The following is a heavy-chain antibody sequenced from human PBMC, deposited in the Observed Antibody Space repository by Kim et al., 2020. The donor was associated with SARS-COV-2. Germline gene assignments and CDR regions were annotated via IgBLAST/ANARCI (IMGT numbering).Heavy chain of an antibody. J-gene: IGHJ4*02. CDR3: ASTRITIFGVVIALDY. CDR1: GYTFTSYG. Sequence: ASVKVSCKASGYTFTSYGISWVRQAPGQGLEWMGWISAYNGNTNYAQKLQGRVTMTTDTSTSTAHMELRSLRSDDTAVYYCASTRITIFGVVIALDYWGQGTLVTVSS. CDR2: ISAYNGNT. V-gene: IGHV1-18*01. D-gene: IGHD3-3*01.